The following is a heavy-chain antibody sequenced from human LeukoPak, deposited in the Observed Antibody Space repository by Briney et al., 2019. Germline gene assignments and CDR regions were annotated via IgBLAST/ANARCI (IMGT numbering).Heavy chain of an antibody. V-gene: IGHV3-21*01. CDR3: ARGPVGATSRNWFDP. J-gene: IGHJ5*02. CDR2: ISSSSSYI. D-gene: IGHD1-26*01. Sequence: PGGSLRLSCAASGFTFSSYSMNWVRQAPGKGLEWVSSISSSSSYIYYADSVKGRFTISRDNAKNSLYLQMNNLRAEDTAVYYCARGPVGATSRNWFDPWGQGTLVTVSS. CDR1: GFTFSSYS.